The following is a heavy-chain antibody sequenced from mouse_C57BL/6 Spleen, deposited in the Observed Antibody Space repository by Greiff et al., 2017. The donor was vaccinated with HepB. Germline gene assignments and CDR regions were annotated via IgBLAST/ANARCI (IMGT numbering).Heavy chain of an antibody. CDR2: IDPETGGT. CDR3: TRRWSNSPDY. Sequence: VQRVESGAELVRPGASVTLSCKASGYTFTDYEMHWVKQTPVHGLEWIGAIDPETGGTAYNQKFKGKAILTADKSSSTAYMELRSLTSEDSAVYYCTRRWSNSPDYWGQGTTLTVSS. CDR1: GYTFTDYE. J-gene: IGHJ2*01. V-gene: IGHV1-15*01. D-gene: IGHD2-5*01.